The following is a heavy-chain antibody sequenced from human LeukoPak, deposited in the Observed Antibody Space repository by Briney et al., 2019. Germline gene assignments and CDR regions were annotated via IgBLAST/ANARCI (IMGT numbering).Heavy chain of an antibody. CDR3: ARTTMDYDFWSGYPSVFVWFDP. V-gene: IGHV5-51*01. Sequence: GDPLKISCKGSGYSFTSYWIGWVRQMPGKGLEWMGIMYPCDSDTRYSPSFQGQVTISADKSISTAYLQWSSLKASDTAMYYCARTTMDYDFWSGYPSVFVWFDPWGQGTLVTVSS. CDR1: GYSFTSYW. CDR2: MYPCDSDT. D-gene: IGHD3-3*01. J-gene: IGHJ5*02.